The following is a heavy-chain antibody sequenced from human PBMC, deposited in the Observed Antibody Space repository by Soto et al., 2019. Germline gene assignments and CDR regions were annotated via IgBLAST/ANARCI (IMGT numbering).Heavy chain of an antibody. D-gene: IGHD3-10*01. V-gene: IGHV4-34*01. J-gene: IGHJ3*02. CDR2: INHSGST. Sequence: PSETLSLTCAVYGGSSRGYYWSWIRQPPGKGLEWIGEINHSGSTNYNPSLKSRVTISVDTSKNQFSLKLSSVTAADTAVYYCARGRRYMVRKRVGAFDIWGQGTMVTVSS. CDR1: GGSSRGYY. CDR3: ARGRRYMVRKRVGAFDI.